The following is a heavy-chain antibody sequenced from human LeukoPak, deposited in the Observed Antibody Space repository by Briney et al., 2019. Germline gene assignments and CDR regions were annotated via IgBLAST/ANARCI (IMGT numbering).Heavy chain of an antibody. CDR3: ARDNEYCTGGTCRLDY. J-gene: IGHJ4*02. CDR1: GFTFSFYW. D-gene: IGHD2-15*01. CDR2: INNDGRST. Sequence: GGSLRLSCASSGFTFSFYWMHWVRQAPGKGLVWVSRINNDGRSTSYAGSVKGRFTISRDDAKNTLYLQMNSLRAEDTAVYYCARDNEYCTGGTCRLDYWGQGALVTVSS. V-gene: IGHV3-74*01.